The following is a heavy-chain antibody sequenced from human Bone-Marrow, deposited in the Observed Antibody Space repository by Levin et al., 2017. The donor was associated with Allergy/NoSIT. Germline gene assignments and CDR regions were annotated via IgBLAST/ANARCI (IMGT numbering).Heavy chain of an antibody. CDR3: ASRITAPGGLDV. J-gene: IGHJ6*02. CDR1: GVTSNNYT. V-gene: IGHV3-21*01. Sequence: RGSLRLSCAVSGVTSNNYTLTWVRQPPGKGLEWVSSISSSSAYIHYADSVKGRFTVSRDNAEKSLYLQMNSLRAEDTAIYYCASRITAPGGLDVWGQGTAVTVSS. D-gene: IGHD3-10*01. CDR2: ISSSSAYI.